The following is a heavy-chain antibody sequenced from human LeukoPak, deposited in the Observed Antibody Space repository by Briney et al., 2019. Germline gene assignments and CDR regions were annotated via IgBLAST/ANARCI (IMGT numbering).Heavy chain of an antibody. CDR3: ATNVGAFPVVVTATYFDY. Sequence: SVKVSCKASGGTFSSYAISWVRQAPGQGLEWMGGIIPIFGTANYAQKFQGRVMITADKSTSTAYMELSSLRSEDTAVYYCATNVGAFPVVVTATYFDYWGQGTLVTVSS. CDR2: IIPIFGTA. D-gene: IGHD2-21*02. V-gene: IGHV1-69*06. J-gene: IGHJ4*02. CDR1: GGTFSSYA.